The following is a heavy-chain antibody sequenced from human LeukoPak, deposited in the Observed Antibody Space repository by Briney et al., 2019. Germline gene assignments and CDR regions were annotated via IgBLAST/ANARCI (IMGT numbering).Heavy chain of an antibody. CDR1: GFTFDDYA. V-gene: IGHV3-23*01. CDR3: ARDIGRDGYNFRMTDSYFFDY. J-gene: IGHJ4*02. Sequence: PGGSLRLSCAASGFTFDDYAMHWVRQAPGKGLEWVSAISGSGGSTYYADSVKGRFTISRDNSKNTLYLQMNSLRAEDTAGYYCARDIGRDGYNFRMTDSYFFDYWGQGTLVTLSS. CDR2: ISGSGGST. D-gene: IGHD5-24*01.